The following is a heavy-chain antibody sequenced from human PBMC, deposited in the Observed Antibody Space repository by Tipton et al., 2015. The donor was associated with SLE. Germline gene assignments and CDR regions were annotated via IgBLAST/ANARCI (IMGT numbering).Heavy chain of an antibody. CDR3: ARVDEDGYNDAFDI. Sequence: LRLSCTVSGGSISSYYWSWIRQPPGKGLERIGEINHSGSTYYNPSLKSRVTISVDTSKNQFSLKLSSVTAADTAVYYCARVDEDGYNDAFDIWGQGTTVTVSS. V-gene: IGHV4-34*01. D-gene: IGHD5-24*01. CDR2: INHSGST. J-gene: IGHJ3*02. CDR1: GGSISSYY.